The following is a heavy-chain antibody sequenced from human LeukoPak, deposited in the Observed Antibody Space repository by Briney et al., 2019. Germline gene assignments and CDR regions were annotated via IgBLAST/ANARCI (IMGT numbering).Heavy chain of an antibody. V-gene: IGHV1-24*01. J-gene: IGHJ5*02. Sequence: ASVKVSCKVSGYTLTELSMHWVRQAPGKGLEWMGGFDPEDGETIYAQKFQGRVTMTEDTSTDTAYMELSSLRSEDTAVYYCARLGPYYYDSSGQKENNWFDPWGQGTLVTVSS. D-gene: IGHD3-22*01. CDR2: FDPEDGET. CDR3: ARLGPYYYDSSGQKENNWFDP. CDR1: GYTLTELS.